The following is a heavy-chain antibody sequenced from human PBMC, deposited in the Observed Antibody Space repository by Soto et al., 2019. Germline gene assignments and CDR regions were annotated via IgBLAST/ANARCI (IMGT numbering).Heavy chain of an antibody. CDR2: INPNSGVT. CDR1: GDTFTGYY. CDR3: ARESGGATATLDYYYFYMDV. D-gene: IGHD5-12*01. Sequence: QVQLVQSGAEVKKPGASVTVSCSASGDTFTGYYMHWVRQAPGQGLEWMGWINPNSGVTKYAQKFQGWVTMTRDTSIRTVYMELSRLRSDDTAVYYCARESGGATATLDYYYFYMDVWGTGTTVTVSS. V-gene: IGHV1-2*04. J-gene: IGHJ6*03.